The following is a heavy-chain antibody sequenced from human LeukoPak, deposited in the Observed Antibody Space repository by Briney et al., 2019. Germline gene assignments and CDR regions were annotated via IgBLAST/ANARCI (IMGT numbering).Heavy chain of an antibody. V-gene: IGHV1-8*01. CDR1: GYTFTSYD. J-gene: IGHJ4*02. Sequence: ASVKVSCKASGYTFTSYDINWVRQATGQGLEWMGWMNPNSGNTGYAQKFQGRVTMTRNTSISTAYMELSSLRSEDTAVYYCAMRGWYGGNYYFDYWGQGTLVTVSS. CDR3: AMRGWYGGNYYFDY. CDR2: MNPNSGNT. D-gene: IGHD4-23*01.